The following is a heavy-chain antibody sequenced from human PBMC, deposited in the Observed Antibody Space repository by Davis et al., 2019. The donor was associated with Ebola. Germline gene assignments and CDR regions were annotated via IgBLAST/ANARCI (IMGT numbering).Heavy chain of an antibody. D-gene: IGHD6-13*01. CDR1: GYTFTSYY. J-gene: IGHJ6*02. CDR3: ARAQQLVRYYYYYGMDV. CDR2: INPSGGST. V-gene: IGHV1-46*01. Sequence: ASVKVSCKASGYTFTSYYMHWVRQAPGQGLEWMGIINPSGGSTSYAQKFQGRVTMTRDTSTSTVYMELSSLRSEDTAVYYCARAQQLVRYYYYYGMDVWGQGTTVTVSS.